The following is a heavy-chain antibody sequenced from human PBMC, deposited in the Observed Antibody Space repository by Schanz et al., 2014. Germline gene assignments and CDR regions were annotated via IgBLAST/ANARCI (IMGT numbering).Heavy chain of an antibody. CDR2: VYHSGVT. V-gene: IGHV4-61*08. Sequence: QVQLQESGPGLVKPSQTLSLTCTVSGGSISSGGYYWSWIRQPPGKGLEWIGYVYHSGVTTYKSSLKSRVSITVDTIKNQFSLKLNSVTAADTAVYYCARSTYDFWSAFDYWGQGILVAVSS. CDR1: GGSISSGGYY. CDR3: ARSTYDFWSAFDY. D-gene: IGHD3-3*01. J-gene: IGHJ4*02.